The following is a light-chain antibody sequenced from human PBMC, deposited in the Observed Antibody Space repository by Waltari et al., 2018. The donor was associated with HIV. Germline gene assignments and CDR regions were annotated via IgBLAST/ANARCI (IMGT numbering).Light chain of an antibody. Sequence: QSALTQPRSVSGSPGQSVTVSCTGTSSDIGDYNSVSWYQQHPGKAPKLMIYDVTKRPSGVPDRFSGSKSGNTASLTISGLQAEDEAAYYCCSFAGSYNLVFGGGTKLTVL. CDR3: CSFAGSYNLV. CDR1: SSDIGDYNS. V-gene: IGLV2-11*01. CDR2: DVT. J-gene: IGLJ3*02.